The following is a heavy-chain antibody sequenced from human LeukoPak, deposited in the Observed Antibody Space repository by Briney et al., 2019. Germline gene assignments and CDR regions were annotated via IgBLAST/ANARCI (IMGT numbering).Heavy chain of an antibody. J-gene: IGHJ4*02. CDR2: IKQDGSET. CDR1: GFTFGDYA. D-gene: IGHD5-18*01. Sequence: GGSLRPSCTASGFTFGDYAMSWVRQAPGKGLEWVANIKQDGSETYYVDSVKGRFTVSRDNAKNSLFLQMNSLRAEDTAVYYCARLFLLADTAMIDYWGQGTLVTVSS. CDR3: ARLFLLADTAMIDY. V-gene: IGHV3-7*01.